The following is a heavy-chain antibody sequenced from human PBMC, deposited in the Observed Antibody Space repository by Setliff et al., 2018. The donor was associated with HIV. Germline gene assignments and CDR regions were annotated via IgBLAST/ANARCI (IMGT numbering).Heavy chain of an antibody. V-gene: IGHV4-61*02. D-gene: IGHD6-13*01. CDR3: ARVYSRSWFFFDH. Sequence: SETLSLTCTVSGGSISTGVYYWSWIRQPVDKALEWIGRISASGSTNYNPSLESRVTLSIDTSNNQFSLKLTSVTAADTAVYYCARVYSRSWFFFDHWGQGILVTVSS. CDR2: ISASGST. J-gene: IGHJ4*02. CDR1: GGSISTGVYY.